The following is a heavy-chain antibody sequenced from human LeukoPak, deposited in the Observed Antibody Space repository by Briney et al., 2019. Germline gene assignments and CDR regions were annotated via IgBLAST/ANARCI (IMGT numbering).Heavy chain of an antibody. CDR2: IHTNGGT. CDR1: GDSITSGSYY. V-gene: IGHV4-61*09. CDR3: ARSIAVTGKRWLDP. Sequence: SQTLSLICTVSGDSITSGSYYWSWIRQPPGKRPEWNGHIHTNGGTKYNPSLESRVTISLETSDNQFSLELNSVTATDTAVYYCARSIAVTGKRWLDPWGQGTLVTVSS. J-gene: IGHJ5*02. D-gene: IGHD6-19*01.